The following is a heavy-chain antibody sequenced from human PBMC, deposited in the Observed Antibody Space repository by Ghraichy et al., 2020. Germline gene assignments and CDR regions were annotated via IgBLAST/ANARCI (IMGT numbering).Heavy chain of an antibody. CDR1: GFTFSSYA. Sequence: GGSLRLSCAASGFTFSSYAMSWVRQAPGKGLEWVSAISGSGGSTYYADSVKGRFTISRDNSKNTLYLQMNSLRAEDTAVYYCAKDGGAYDYVWGSGRNDYWGQGTLVTVSS. V-gene: IGHV3-23*01. D-gene: IGHD3-16*01. J-gene: IGHJ4*02. CDR2: ISGSGGST. CDR3: AKDGGAYDYVWGSGRNDY.